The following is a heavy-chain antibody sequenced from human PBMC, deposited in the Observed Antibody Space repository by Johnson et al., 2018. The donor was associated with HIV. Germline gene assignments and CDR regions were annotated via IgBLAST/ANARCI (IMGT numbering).Heavy chain of an antibody. CDR2: ITWNGGST. CDR1: GFTFDDFG. J-gene: IGHJ3*02. CDR3: ARGGYCVDGSCRHGNAFDI. V-gene: IGHV3-20*04. D-gene: IGHD2-15*01. Sequence: VQLVESGGGLVKPGGSLRLSCAASGFTFDDFGMTWVRQAPGKGLEWVSGITWNGGSTGYADSVKGRFTMSRDNAKHSLYLQRNSLRAEDTALYFCARGGYCVDGSCRHGNAFDIWGQGTMVTVSS.